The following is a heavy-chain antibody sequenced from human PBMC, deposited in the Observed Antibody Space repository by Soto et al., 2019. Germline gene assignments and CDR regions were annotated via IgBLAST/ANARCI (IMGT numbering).Heavy chain of an antibody. Sequence: ASVKVSCKASGYTFTSYAMHWVRQAPGQRLEWMGWINAGNGNTKYSQKFQGRVTITRDTSASTAYMELSSLRSEDTAVYYCARDLSRFLEWPRPYFDYWGQGTLVTVSS. CDR3: ARDLSRFLEWPRPYFDY. CDR2: INAGNGNT. V-gene: IGHV1-3*01. J-gene: IGHJ4*02. CDR1: GYTFTSYA. D-gene: IGHD3-3*01.